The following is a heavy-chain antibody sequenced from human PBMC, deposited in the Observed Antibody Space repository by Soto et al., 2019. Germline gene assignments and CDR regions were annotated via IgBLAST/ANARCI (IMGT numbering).Heavy chain of an antibody. J-gene: IGHJ4*02. CDR2: FDPEDGET. Sequence: ASRKVSCKVSGHTLTELSIHWVRQAPGKGLEWMGGFDPEDGETIYAQKFQGRVTMTEDTSTDTAYMELSSLRSEDTAVYYCATEVVGATHPHFDYWGQGTLVNVPS. CDR3: ATEVVGATHPHFDY. CDR1: GHTLTELS. V-gene: IGHV1-24*01. D-gene: IGHD1-26*01.